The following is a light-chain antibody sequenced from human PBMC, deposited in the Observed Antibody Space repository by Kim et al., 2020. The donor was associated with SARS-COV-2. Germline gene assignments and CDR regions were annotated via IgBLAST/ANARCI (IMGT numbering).Light chain of an antibody. J-gene: IGKJ2*01. V-gene: IGKV3-11*01. CDR2: DAS. Sequence: EIVLTQSPATLSLSPGARATLSCRASQSVSSYLAWYQQKPVQAPRLLIYDASNRATGIPARFSGSGSGTDFTLTISSLEPEDFAVYYCQQRSNWPPYTFGQGTKLEI. CDR1: QSVSSY. CDR3: QQRSNWPPYT.